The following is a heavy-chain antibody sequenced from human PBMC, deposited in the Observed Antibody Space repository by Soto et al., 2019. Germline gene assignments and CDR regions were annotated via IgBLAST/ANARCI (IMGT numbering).Heavy chain of an antibody. J-gene: IGHJ4*02. Sequence: QVQLQESGPGLVKPSQTLSLTCTVSGGSISSGDYYWRWIRQPPGKGLEWIGYIYYSGSTYYNPSLMRRVTISVDTSKNQCSLKLSSVTAADTAVYYCARDDCSGGSCYPGDFDYWGQGTLVTVSS. CDR2: IYYSGST. D-gene: IGHD2-15*01. CDR3: ARDDCSGGSCYPGDFDY. CDR1: GGSISSGDYY. V-gene: IGHV4-30-4*01.